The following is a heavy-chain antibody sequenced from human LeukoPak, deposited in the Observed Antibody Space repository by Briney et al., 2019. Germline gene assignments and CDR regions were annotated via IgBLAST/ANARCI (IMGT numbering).Heavy chain of an antibody. Sequence: PSETLSLTCAVYGGSFSGYYWTWIRKSPGKGLEWIGEINHSGSTNYNPSLKSRVTISVDTSKNQFSLRLSSVTAADTAVYYCASAPPYYYHSSGYYYFDYWGQGTLVTVSS. J-gene: IGHJ4*02. CDR1: GGSFSGYY. V-gene: IGHV4-34*01. CDR3: ASAPPYYYHSSGYYYFDY. CDR2: INHSGST. D-gene: IGHD3-22*01.